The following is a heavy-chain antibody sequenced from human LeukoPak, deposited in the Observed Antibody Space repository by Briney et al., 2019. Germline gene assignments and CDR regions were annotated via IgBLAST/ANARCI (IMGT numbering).Heavy chain of an antibody. J-gene: IGHJ4*02. CDR3: ARLLGNIGSDEFDY. V-gene: IGHV4-30-2*01. D-gene: IGHD1-26*01. CDR2: NDRSGSN. CDR1: GGSFSSCGYY. Sequence: SETLSLTCAVSGGSFSSCGYYWICKPPPPGLGWEGVVYNDRSGSNYSNPSIRSPVTISVDRSKSRFSLKLSSVTAADTAVYYCARLLGNIGSDEFDYWGQGTLVTVSS.